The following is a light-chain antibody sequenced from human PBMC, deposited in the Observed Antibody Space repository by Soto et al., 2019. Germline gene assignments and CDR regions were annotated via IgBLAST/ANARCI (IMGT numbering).Light chain of an antibody. CDR3: QQYGSSPWT. Sequence: EIVLTQSPGTLSLATGERATLSCRASQSVSSSYLAWYQQKPGQAPRLLIYGASSRATGIPDRFSGSGSGTDFTLTICRLEPEDFAVYYCQQYGSSPWTFGQGTK. CDR2: GAS. CDR1: QSVSSSY. V-gene: IGKV3-20*01. J-gene: IGKJ1*01.